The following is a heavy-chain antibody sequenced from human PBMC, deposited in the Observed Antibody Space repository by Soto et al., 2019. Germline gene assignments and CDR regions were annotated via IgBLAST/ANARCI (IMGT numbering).Heavy chain of an antibody. D-gene: IGHD2-2*01. J-gene: IGHJ4*02. V-gene: IGHV3-7*01. CDR3: ATAISSPFSNFDY. Sequence: EVQLVQSGGDLAQPGGSLRLSCVASGFTFSTYWMTWVRQAPGMGLEWVAGIKEDASEELYVDSVKGRFSVSRDNAKNSLYLQLNSLSAEDTAVYYCATAISSPFSNFDYWGQGSLVTVSS. CDR2: IKEDASEE. CDR1: GFTFSTYW.